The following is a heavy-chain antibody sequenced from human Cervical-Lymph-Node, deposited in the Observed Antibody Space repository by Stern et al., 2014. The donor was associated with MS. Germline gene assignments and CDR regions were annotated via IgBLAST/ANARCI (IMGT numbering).Heavy chain of an antibody. V-gene: IGHV4-31*03. Sequence: QVQLQESGPGLVKPSQTLSLTCTVSGGSISSGGYYWNWIRQHPERGLEWIGYIYYTGSPYYNPSLKSRVTISVDTSANRFSLSLSSVTAADTAVYYCARDVALGYYDTSGYSAFDIWGPGTLVTVSS. CDR2: IYYTGSP. D-gene: IGHD3-22*01. CDR1: GGSISSGGYY. J-gene: IGHJ3*02. CDR3: ARDVALGYYDTSGYSAFDI.